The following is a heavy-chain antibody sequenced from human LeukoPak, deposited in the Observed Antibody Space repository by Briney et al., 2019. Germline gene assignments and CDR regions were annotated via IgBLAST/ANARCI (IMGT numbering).Heavy chain of an antibody. Sequence: GGSLRLSCAASGFIFSRYRMIWLREAPGKGLEGVSYNSSSSSTVYYADSVKGRFTISRDNAKNSLYLQMNSLRDEDTAVYYCARDVCSSTSCYTGYYYYGMDVWGQGTTVTVSS. CDR1: GFIFSRYR. V-gene: IGHV3-48*02. J-gene: IGHJ6*02. D-gene: IGHD2-2*02. CDR2: NSSSSSTV. CDR3: ARDVCSSTSCYTGYYYYGMDV.